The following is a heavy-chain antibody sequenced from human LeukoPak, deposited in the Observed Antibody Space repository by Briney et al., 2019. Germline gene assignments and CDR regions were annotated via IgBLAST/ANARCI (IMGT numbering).Heavy chain of an antibody. J-gene: IGHJ4*02. Sequence: GESLRLSCAASGFTFSSYWMSWVRQAPGKGLEWVANIKKGGSEKYSVDSVKGRFTISRDNAKTSLYLQMNTLRAEDTAVYYCARHLSGVTGYTYGRGIDYWGQGTLVTVSS. CDR2: IKKGGSEK. D-gene: IGHD5-18*01. V-gene: IGHV3-7*01. CDR3: ARHLSGVTGYTYGRGIDY. CDR1: GFTFSSYW.